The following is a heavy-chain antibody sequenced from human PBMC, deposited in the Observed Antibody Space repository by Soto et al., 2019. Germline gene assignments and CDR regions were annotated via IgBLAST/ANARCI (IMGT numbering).Heavy chain of an antibody. CDR1: GGSISSSNW. CDR2: IYHSGST. V-gene: IGHV4-4*02. Sequence: QVQLQESGPGLVKPSGTLSVTCAVSGGSISSSNWWSWVRQRPGKGLEWIGEIYHSGSTNYNPSLKSRVSISVDKSKNQFSLKLSSVTAADTAVYYCARVVVVAATVYFDYWGQGTLVTVSS. J-gene: IGHJ4*02. D-gene: IGHD2-15*01. CDR3: ARVVVVAATVYFDY.